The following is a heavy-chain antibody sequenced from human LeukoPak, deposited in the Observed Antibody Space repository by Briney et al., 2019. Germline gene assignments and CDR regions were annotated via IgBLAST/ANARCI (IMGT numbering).Heavy chain of an antibody. CDR2: INPNRCGT. Sequence: ASVKVSCKASGYTFTGYYMHWVRQAPGQGLEWMGWINPNRCGTDYAQKFQGRVTMTRDTSISTAYMELSGLRSDDTAVYYWARGGYCSSTSCFILAADFDYWGQGILVTVSS. CDR3: ARGGYCSSTSCFILAADFDY. CDR1: GYTFTGYY. V-gene: IGHV1-2*02. D-gene: IGHD2-2*01. J-gene: IGHJ4*02.